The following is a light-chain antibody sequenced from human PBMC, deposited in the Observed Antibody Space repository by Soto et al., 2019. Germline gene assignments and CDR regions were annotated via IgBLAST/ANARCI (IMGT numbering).Light chain of an antibody. CDR2: GAS. J-gene: IGKJ1*01. V-gene: IGKV3-15*01. Sequence: EIVLTQSPGTLSLSPGERATLSCRASQSVSNNYLAWYQQKPGQAPRVLIYGASTTAPGVPARFSGSGSGTEFTLTISSLQSEDSAVYHCQQYNDWPRTFGQGTKVDI. CDR1: QSVSNN. CDR3: QQYNDWPRT.